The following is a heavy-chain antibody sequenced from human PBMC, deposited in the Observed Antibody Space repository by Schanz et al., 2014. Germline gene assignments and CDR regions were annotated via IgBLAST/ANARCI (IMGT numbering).Heavy chain of an antibody. CDR1: GFTVSSDH. Sequence: EVQLVESGGGLVQPGGSLGLSCVVSGFTVSSDHMSWVRQAPGKGLEWVSSISHSGGSKYYADSVKGRFTISRDNSENTLYLQMNSLSADDTAVYYCAKGMGYCSGGTCYDYYYYGLDVWGQGTTVTVYS. CDR2: ISHSGGSK. D-gene: IGHD2-15*01. V-gene: IGHV3-23*04. CDR3: AKGMGYCSGGTCYDYYYYGLDV. J-gene: IGHJ6*02.